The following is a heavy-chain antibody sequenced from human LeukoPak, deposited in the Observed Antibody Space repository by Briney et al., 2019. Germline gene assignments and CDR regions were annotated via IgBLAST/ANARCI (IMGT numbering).Heavy chain of an antibody. CDR3: ARDIIDSSGYYAGWFDP. J-gene: IGHJ5*02. CDR2: IYYSGST. V-gene: IGHV4-59*01. CDR1: GGSISSYY. Sequence: SETLSLTCTVSGGSISSYYWSWIRQPPGKGLEWIGYIYYSGSTNYNPSLKSRVTISVDTSKNQFSLKLSSVTAADTAVHYCARDIIDSSGYYAGWFDPWGQGTLVTVSS. D-gene: IGHD3-22*01.